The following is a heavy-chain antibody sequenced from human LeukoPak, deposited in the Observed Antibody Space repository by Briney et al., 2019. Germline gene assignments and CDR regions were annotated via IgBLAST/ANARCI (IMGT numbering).Heavy chain of an antibody. CDR2: IYYSGST. CDR3: ARSYYDILTGYAAPWYFDL. D-gene: IGHD3-9*01. V-gene: IGHV4-59*01. Sequence: SETLSLTCTVSGGSISSYYWSWIRQPPGKGLEWIGYIYYSGSTNYNPSLKSRVTISVGTSKNQFSLKLSSVTAADTAVYYCARSYYDILTGYAAPWYFDLWGRGTLVTVSS. CDR1: GGSISSYY. J-gene: IGHJ2*01.